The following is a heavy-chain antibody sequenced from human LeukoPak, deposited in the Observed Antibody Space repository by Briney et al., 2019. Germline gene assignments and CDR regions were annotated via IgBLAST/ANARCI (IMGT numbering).Heavy chain of an antibody. CDR1: GFTLTTNG. CDR3: ARDDDTNSRYSRLNY. Sequence: PGGSLRLSCAASGFTLTTNGMHWVRQAPGKGLEWVAVIWWDGSKEFYADSVKGRFIISRDISKITLYLEMSSLRAEDTAVYYCARDDDTNSRYSRLNYWGQGTLVTVSS. D-gene: IGHD2-8*01. J-gene: IGHJ4*02. CDR2: IWWDGSKE. V-gene: IGHV3-33*01.